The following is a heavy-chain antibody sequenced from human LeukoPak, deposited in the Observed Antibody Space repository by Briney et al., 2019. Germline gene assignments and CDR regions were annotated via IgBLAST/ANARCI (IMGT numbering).Heavy chain of an antibody. CDR1: GFTFSSYA. D-gene: IGHD6-13*01. CDR3: ASGAAAGISSFDY. V-gene: IGHV3-30-3*01. Sequence: GGSLRLSCAASGFTFSSYAMHWVRQAPGKGLEWVAVISYDGSNKYYADSVKGRFTISRDNSKNTLYLQMNSLRAEDTAVYYCASGAAAGISSFDYWGQGTLVTVSS. J-gene: IGHJ4*02. CDR2: ISYDGSNK.